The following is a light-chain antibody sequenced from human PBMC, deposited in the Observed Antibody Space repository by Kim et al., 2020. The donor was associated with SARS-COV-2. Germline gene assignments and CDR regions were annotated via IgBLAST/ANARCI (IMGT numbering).Light chain of an antibody. CDR3: SSYTSSSTLHVL. CDR2: DVS. J-gene: IGLJ2*01. V-gene: IGLV2-14*03. CDR1: SSDVGGYNY. Sequence: QSALTQPASVSGSPGQSITISCTGTSSDVGGYNYVSWYQQHPGKAPKLMIYDVSNRPSGVSNRFSGSKSGNTASLTISGLQADDEADYYCSSYTSSSTLHVLFGGGTQLTVL.